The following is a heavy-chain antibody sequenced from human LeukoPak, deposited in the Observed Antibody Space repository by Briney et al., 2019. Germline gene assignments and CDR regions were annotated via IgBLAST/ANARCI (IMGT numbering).Heavy chain of an antibody. V-gene: IGHV3-48*02. J-gene: IGHJ4*01. CDR1: GFTFSSYA. CDR2: ISSSSSTI. Sequence: RLGGSLRLSCAASGFTFSSYAMHWVRQAPGKGLEWVSYISSSSSTIYYADSVKGRFTISRDNSRNAVNLQMDSLRDDNSGLYYCVRGPRTLEYWGLGTLVTVSS. CDR3: VRGPRTLEY.